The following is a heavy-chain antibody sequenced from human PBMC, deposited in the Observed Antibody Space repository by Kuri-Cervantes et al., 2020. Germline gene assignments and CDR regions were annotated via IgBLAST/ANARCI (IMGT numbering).Heavy chain of an antibody. D-gene: IGHD5-18*01. CDR2: INPNSGGT. Sequence: ASVKVSCKASGYTFTGYYMHWVRQAPGQGLEWMGWINPNSGGTNYAQKFQGRVTMTRDTSISTAYMELSRLRSDDTAAYYCAESSGYSYGYSYHYYGMDVWGQGTTVTVSS. J-gene: IGHJ6*02. CDR3: AESSGYSYGYSYHYYGMDV. CDR1: GYTFTGYY. V-gene: IGHV1-2*02.